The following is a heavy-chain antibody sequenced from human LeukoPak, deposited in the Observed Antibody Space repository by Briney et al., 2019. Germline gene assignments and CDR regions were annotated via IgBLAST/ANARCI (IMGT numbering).Heavy chain of an antibody. Sequence: GGSLRLSCAASEFTFSGYYMSWIRQAPGKGLEWVSYISSSGSTIYYADSVKGRSTISRDNAKNSLYLQMNSLRAEDTAVYYCVRDYRACFDYWGQGTLVTVSS. CDR1: EFTFSGYY. J-gene: IGHJ4*02. CDR3: VRDYRACFDY. V-gene: IGHV3-11*01. CDR2: ISSSGSTI. D-gene: IGHD3-16*02.